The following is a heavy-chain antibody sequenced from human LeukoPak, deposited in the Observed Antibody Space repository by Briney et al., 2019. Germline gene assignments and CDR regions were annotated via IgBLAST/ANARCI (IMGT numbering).Heavy chain of an antibody. CDR3: ATDGAGFDT. V-gene: IGHV3-11*01. Sequence: GGSLRLSCAASGFTFNDYYMSWIRQAPGKGMEWLSYINIGGTNTHYADSVKGRFTISRDNAKKSLYLEMNNLRAEDTAVYYCATDGAGFDTWGQGVLVTVSS. CDR2: INIGGTNT. CDR1: GFTFNDYY. J-gene: IGHJ5*02.